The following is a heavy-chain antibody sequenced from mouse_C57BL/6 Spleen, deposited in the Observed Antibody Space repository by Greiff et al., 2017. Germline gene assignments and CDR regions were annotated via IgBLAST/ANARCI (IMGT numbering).Heavy chain of an antibody. V-gene: IGHV5-6*01. CDR1: GFTFSSYG. Sequence: EVQLVESGGDLVKPGASLKLSCTASGFTFSSYGMSWVRQTPDKSLECVVTISTGGSYTYYPDSLKERFTISRDNAKNTIYLQSSRLKSENTAMYYCAGHACYGGRYAMDYWGEGTSVSVSS. CDR3: AGHACYGGRYAMDY. CDR2: ISTGGSYT. J-gene: IGHJ4*01. D-gene: IGHD1-1*01.